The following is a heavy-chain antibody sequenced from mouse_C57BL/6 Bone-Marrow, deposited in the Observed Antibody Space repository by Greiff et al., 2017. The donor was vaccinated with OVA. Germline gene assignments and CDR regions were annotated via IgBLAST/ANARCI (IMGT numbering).Heavy chain of an antibody. CDR3: ARRGREDYFDY. CDR1: GYAFSSYW. V-gene: IGHV1-80*01. D-gene: IGHD3-3*01. J-gene: IGHJ2*01. Sequence: QVQLQQSGAELVKPGASVKISCKASGYAFSSYWMNWVKQRPGKGLEWIGQIYPGDGDTNYNGKFKGKATLTADKSSSTAYMQLSSLTSEDSAVYFWARRGREDYFDYWGQGTTLTVSS. CDR2: IYPGDGDT.